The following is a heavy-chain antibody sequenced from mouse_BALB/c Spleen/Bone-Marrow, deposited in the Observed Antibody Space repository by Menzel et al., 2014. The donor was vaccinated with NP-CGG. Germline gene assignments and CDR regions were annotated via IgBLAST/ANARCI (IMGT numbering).Heavy chain of an antibody. CDR1: GFNIKDTY. Sequence: VQPQQSGAELVKPGASVKLSCTASGFNIKDTYMHWVKQRPEQGLEWIGRIDPANGNTKYDPKFQGKATITADTSSNTAYLQLSSLTSEDTAVYYCALYYDYDVGYWGQGTTLTVSS. CDR2: IDPANGNT. J-gene: IGHJ2*01. V-gene: IGHV14-3*02. CDR3: ALYYDYDVGY. D-gene: IGHD2-4*01.